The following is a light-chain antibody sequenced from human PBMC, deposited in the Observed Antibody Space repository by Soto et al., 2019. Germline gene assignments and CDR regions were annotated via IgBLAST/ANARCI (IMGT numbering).Light chain of an antibody. CDR2: KAS. Sequence: DIQMTQSPSTLSASVGDRVTITCRASQSISSWLAWYQQKPGKAPKLLIYKASSLESGGPSRFSGSGSGTEFTLTISSLQPDDFATYYCQQDNSPPWTFGQGTKVEIK. CDR1: QSISSW. CDR3: QQDNSPPWT. J-gene: IGKJ1*01. V-gene: IGKV1-5*03.